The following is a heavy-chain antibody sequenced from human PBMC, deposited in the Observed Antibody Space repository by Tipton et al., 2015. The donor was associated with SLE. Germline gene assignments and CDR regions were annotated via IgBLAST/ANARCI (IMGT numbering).Heavy chain of an antibody. CDR2: ISYDGSNK. CDR3: ARDLLGLLDYFDY. J-gene: IGHJ4*02. CDR1: GFTFSSHA. V-gene: IGHV3-30*04. Sequence: RSLRLSCAASGFTFSSHAMHWVRQAPGKGLEWVAVISYDGSNKYYADSVKGRFTISRDNSKNTLYLQMNSLRAEDTAVYYCARDLLGLLDYFDYWGQGTLVTVSS. D-gene: IGHD2-8*02.